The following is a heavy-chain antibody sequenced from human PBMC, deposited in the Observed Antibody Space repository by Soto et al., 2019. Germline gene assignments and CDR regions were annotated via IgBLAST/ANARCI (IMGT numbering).Heavy chain of an antibody. Sequence: ASVKVSCKASGYTFTRYDINWVRQATGQGLEWMGWMNPNSGNTGYAQKFQGRVTMTRNTSISTAYMELSSLRSEDTAVYYCARGDIIVGASVDYWGQGTLVIVSS. CDR3: ARGDIIVGASVDY. V-gene: IGHV1-8*01. CDR2: MNPNSGNT. D-gene: IGHD1-26*01. CDR1: GYTFTRYD. J-gene: IGHJ4*02.